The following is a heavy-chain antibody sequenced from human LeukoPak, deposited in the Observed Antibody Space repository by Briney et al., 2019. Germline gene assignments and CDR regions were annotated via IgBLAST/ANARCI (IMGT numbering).Heavy chain of an antibody. Sequence: ASVKVSCKASGYTFTSYDINWVRQATGQGLEWMGWMNPNSGNTGYAQRFQGRVTMTRNASISTAYMELSSPGSEDTAVYYCARGASLRAVVVGASTSPPMPYDFWGQGTLVTVSS. V-gene: IGHV1-8*01. J-gene: IGHJ4*02. CDR2: MNPNSGNT. CDR1: GYTFTSYD. CDR3: ARGASLRAVVVGASTSPPMPYDF. D-gene: IGHD2-15*01.